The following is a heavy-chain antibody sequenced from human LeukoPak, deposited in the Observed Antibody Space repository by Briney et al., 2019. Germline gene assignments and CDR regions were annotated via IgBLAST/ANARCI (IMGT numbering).Heavy chain of an antibody. V-gene: IGHV4-34*01. CDR3: ARGVGSQLWLLPYYYYYMDV. CDR1: GGSCSGYY. Sequence: SETLSLTCAVYGGSCSGYYWIWIRQPPGKGQEWIGEINHSGSTNYNPSLKSRVTISVDTSKNQFSLKLSSVTAADTAVYYCARGVGSQLWLLPYYYYYMDVWGKGTTVTVSS. J-gene: IGHJ6*03. CDR2: INHSGST. D-gene: IGHD5-18*01.